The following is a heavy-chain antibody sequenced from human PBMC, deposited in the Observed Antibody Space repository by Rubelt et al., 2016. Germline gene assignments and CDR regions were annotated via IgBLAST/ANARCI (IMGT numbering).Heavy chain of an antibody. D-gene: IGHD1-14*01. J-gene: IGHJ5*02. CDR3: AGSLLSDPDWFDP. Sequence: QVQLVQSGAEVKTPGASVKISCKASGYSFNSYGIHWVRRAPGQRLEWLGWINAGTGYTKYSQKFQGGVTLTRGTSATTAYVEVRSLRSEITAVYYCAGSLLSDPDWFDPWGQGSLVTVSS. CDR1: GYSFNSYG. CDR2: INAGTGYT. V-gene: IGHV1-3*01.